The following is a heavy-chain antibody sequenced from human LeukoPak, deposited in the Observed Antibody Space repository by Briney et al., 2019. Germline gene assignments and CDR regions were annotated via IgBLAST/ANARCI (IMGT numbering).Heavy chain of an antibody. Sequence: GGSLRLSCAASGFTFSSYAMSWVRQAPGKGLEWVSAISGSGGSTYYADSVKGRFTISRDNSKNTLYLQMNSLRAEDTAVYYCAKDASGGYCSSTSCYGDYWGQGTLVTVSS. CDR1: GFTFSSYA. J-gene: IGHJ4*02. CDR3: AKDASGGYCSSTSCYGDY. CDR2: ISGSGGST. D-gene: IGHD2-2*03. V-gene: IGHV3-23*01.